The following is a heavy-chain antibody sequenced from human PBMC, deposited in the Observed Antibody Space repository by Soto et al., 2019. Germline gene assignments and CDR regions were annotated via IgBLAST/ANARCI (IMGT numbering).Heavy chain of an antibody. J-gene: IGHJ4*02. V-gene: IGHV4-39*01. Sequence: QLQLQESGPGLVKPSETLSLTCTVSGGSISSSSYYWGWIRQPPGKGLEWIGSIYYSGSTYYNPSLKSRVTISVDTSKIQCSVKLSSVTAADTAVYYCARIRSYYDFPYCFDYWGQGTLVTVSS. CDR2: IYYSGST. CDR1: GGSISSSSYY. D-gene: IGHD3-3*01. CDR3: ARIRSYYDFPYCFDY.